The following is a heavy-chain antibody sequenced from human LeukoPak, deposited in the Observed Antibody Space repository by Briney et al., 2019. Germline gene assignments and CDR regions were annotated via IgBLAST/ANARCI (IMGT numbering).Heavy chain of an antibody. J-gene: IGHJ4*02. CDR3: ARDFSGQPDY. D-gene: IGHD3-3*01. CDR1: GFTFSNAW. CDR2: ISSSNTYI. Sequence: PGGSLRLSCAASGFTFSNAWMSWIRQAPGKGLEWVSFISSSNTYIYYADSVKGRFTISRDNAKNSLYLQMNSLRVEDTAVYYCARDFSGQPDYWGQGTLVTVSS. V-gene: IGHV3-21*06.